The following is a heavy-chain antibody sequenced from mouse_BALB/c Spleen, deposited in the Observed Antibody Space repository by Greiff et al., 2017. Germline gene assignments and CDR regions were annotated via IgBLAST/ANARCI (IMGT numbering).Heavy chain of an antibody. CDR1: GFNIKDYY. CDR2: IDPENGDT. J-gene: IGHJ4*01. V-gene: IGHV14-4*02. Sequence: VQLQQSGAELVRSGASVKLSCTASGFNIKDYYMHWVKQRPEQGLEWIGWIDPENGDTEYAPKFQGKATMTADTSSNTAYLQLSSLTSEDTAVHYCNAYDYDGFGYAMDYWGQGTSVTVSS. CDR3: NAYDYDGFGYAMDY. D-gene: IGHD2-4*01.